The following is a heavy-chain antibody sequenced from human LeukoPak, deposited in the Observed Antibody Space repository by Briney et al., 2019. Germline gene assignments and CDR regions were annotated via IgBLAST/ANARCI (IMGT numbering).Heavy chain of an antibody. J-gene: IGHJ6*02. D-gene: IGHD3-3*01. V-gene: IGHV1-2*02. CDR2: INPNSDGT. CDR3: TRLMRYYDFWSGDYYGMDV. CDR1: GYTFTGYY. Sequence: ASVKVSCKASGYTFTGYYMHWVRQAPGQGLEWMGWINPNSDGTNYAQKFQGRVTMTRDTSISTAYLERNRLRSDDTAVYYCTRLMRYYDFWSGDYYGMDVWGQGTTVTVSS.